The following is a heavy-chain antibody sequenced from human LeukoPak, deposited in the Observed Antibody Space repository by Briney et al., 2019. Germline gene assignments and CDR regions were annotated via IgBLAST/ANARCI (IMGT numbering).Heavy chain of an antibody. CDR2: INPGSGGT. Sequence: ASVKVSCKASGYTFTDYYMHWVRQAPGQGLEWMGWINPGSGGTNYAQKFQGRVTMTRDTSISTAYMDLSRLRSDDTAVCYCAGGGYSGYDVGAFDIWGQGTMVTVSS. CDR1: GYTFTDYY. CDR3: AGGGYSGYDVGAFDI. V-gene: IGHV1-2*02. D-gene: IGHD5-12*01. J-gene: IGHJ3*02.